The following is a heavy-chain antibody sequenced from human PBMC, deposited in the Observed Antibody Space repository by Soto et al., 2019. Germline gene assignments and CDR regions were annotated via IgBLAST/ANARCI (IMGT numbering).Heavy chain of an antibody. CDR3: ARDPYSSGWYDPYFYN. D-gene: IGHD6-19*01. CDR2: ISYDGSNK. J-gene: IGHJ4*02. V-gene: IGHV3-30*03. CDR1: GFTFSSYG. Sequence: GGSLRLSCAASGFTFSSYGMHWVRQAPGKGLEWVAVISYDGSNKYYADSVKGRFTISRDNSKNTLYLQMNSLRAEDTAVYYCARDPYSSGWYDPYFYNWGKGTLVTVAS.